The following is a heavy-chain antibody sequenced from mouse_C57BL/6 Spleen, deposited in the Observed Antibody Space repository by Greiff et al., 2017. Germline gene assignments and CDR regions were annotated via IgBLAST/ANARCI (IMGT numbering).Heavy chain of an antibody. J-gene: IGHJ4*01. CDR3: GRHSELRRYAMDY. Sequence: VQLLESGPGLVAPSQSLSITCTVSGFSLTSYAVHWVRQPPGKGLEWLVVIWSDGSTTYNSALKSILSISKDNSKRQVFLKMNSLQTDDTAMYYCGRHSELRRYAMDYWGQGTSVTVSS. V-gene: IGHV2-6-1*01. CDR1: GFSLTSYA. D-gene: IGHD1-1*01. CDR2: IWSDGST.